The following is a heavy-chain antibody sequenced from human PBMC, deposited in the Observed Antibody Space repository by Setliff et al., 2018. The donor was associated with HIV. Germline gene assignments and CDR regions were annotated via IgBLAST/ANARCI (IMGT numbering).Heavy chain of an antibody. CDR3: ARSIVPVASGYYYFEY. Sequence: SETLSLTCAVYGGPFSGYYWSWIRRPPGKGLEWIGEVTHTGSTYYKPSLKSRVTISVDTSKNQFSLRLSSVAAGDTAVYYCARSIVPVASGYYYFEYWGQGTLVTVSS. J-gene: IGHJ4*02. V-gene: IGHV4-34*01. CDR2: VTHTGST. CDR1: GGPFSGYY. D-gene: IGHD3-3*01.